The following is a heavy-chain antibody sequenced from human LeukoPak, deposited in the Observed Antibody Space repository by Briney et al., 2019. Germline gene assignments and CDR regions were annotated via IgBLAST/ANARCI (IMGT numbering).Heavy chain of an antibody. CDR1: GFTFSSYE. J-gene: IGHJ4*02. CDR3: ASLAGGYFFDH. Sequence: GGSLRLSCAASGFTFSSYEMNWVRQAPGKGLEWVSYISSSGTNIYYADSVKGRFTISRDNAKNSLYLQMNSPRVEDTAVYYCASLAGGYFFDHWGQGTLVTVSS. V-gene: IGHV3-48*03. CDR2: ISSSGTNI. D-gene: IGHD1-26*01.